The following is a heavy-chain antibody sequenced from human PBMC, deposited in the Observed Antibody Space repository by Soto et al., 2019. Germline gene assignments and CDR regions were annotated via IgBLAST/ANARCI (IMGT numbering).Heavy chain of an antibody. J-gene: IGHJ5*02. V-gene: IGHV4-34*01. D-gene: IGHD3-10*01. CDR3: ARGHRLLWLGVTKMDWFDP. Sequence: SETLSLICAVYGGSFSGYYWSWIRQPPGKGLEWIGEINHSGSTNYNPSLKSRVTISVDTSKNQFSLKLSSVTAADTAVYYCARGHRLLWLGVTKMDWFDPWGQGTLVTVSS. CDR1: GGSFSGYY. CDR2: INHSGST.